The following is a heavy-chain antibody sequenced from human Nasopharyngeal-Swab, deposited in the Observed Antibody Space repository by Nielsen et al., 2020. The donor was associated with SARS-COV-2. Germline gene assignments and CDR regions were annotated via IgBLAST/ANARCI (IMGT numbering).Heavy chain of an antibody. CDR2: ISSSSSDI. D-gene: IGHD3-3*01. V-gene: IGHV3-21*01. CDR1: GFTFSYYG. J-gene: IGHJ6*02. CDR3: ARDGLDYDFWSAYFMDV. Sequence: GESLKISCAASGFTFSYYGMSWVRQAPRKGLEWASSISSSSSDIYYADSVKGRFTISRDNAKKSLYLQMNSLRAEDTAMYYCARDGLDYDFWSAYFMDVWGQGTTVTVSS.